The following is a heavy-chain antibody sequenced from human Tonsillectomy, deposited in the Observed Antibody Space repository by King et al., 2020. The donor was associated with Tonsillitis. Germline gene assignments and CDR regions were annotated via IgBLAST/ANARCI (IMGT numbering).Heavy chain of an antibody. J-gene: IGHJ6*02. CDR1: GGSISNDY. Sequence: QLQESGPVLVTPSETLSLTCTVSGGSISNDYWSWIRQPPGKGLEWIGYLLYSVSTNYNPSLKRRVTISVDTSNTQFSLNLYPVTAADTAVYYCARDPNDWNYEGNGLDVWGQGTTVTVSS. D-gene: IGHD1-7*01. CDR3: ARDPNDWNYEGNGLDV. V-gene: IGHV4-59*01. CDR2: LLYSVST.